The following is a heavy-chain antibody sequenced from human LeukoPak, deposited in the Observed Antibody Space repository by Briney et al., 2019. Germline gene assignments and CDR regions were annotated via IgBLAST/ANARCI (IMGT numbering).Heavy chain of an antibody. J-gene: IGHJ5*02. V-gene: IGHV1-2*02. Sequence: ASVKVSCKASGYTFTGYYMHWVRQAPGQGLEWMGWINPNSGGTNYAQKFQGRVTMTRDTSTSTVYMELSSLRSEDTAVYYCARDWGHVYYYGSGSYPGNWFDPWGQGTLVTVSS. D-gene: IGHD3-10*01. CDR2: INPNSGGT. CDR1: GYTFTGYY. CDR3: ARDWGHVYYYGSGSYPGNWFDP.